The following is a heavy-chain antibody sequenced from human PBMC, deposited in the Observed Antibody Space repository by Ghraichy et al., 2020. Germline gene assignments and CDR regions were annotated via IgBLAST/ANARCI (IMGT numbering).Heavy chain of an antibody. CDR2: IYTSGST. Sequence: SETLSLTCTVSGGSISSYYWSWIRQPPGKGLEWIGYIYTSGSTNYNPSLKSRVTISVDTSKNQFSLKLSSVTAADTAVYYCARGKKRYCSSTSCYTNWFDPWGRGTLVTVSS. CDR1: GGSISSYY. CDR3: ARGKKRYCSSTSCYTNWFDP. D-gene: IGHD2-2*02. J-gene: IGHJ5*02. V-gene: IGHV4-4*09.